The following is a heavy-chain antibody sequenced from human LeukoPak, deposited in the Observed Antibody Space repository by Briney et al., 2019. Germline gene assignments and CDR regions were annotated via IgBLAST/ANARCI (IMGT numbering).Heavy chain of an antibody. CDR1: GYTFTSYY. CDR3: ARYLGRSSGWYGLDY. CDR2: INPSGGST. V-gene: IGHV1-46*01. J-gene: IGHJ4*02. Sequence: ASVKVSCKASGYTFTSYYMHWVRQAPGQGLEWMGIINPSGGSTSYAQKFQGRVTMTRDMSTSTVYMELSSLRSEDTAVYYCARYLGRSSGWYGLDYWGQGTLVTVSS. D-gene: IGHD6-19*01.